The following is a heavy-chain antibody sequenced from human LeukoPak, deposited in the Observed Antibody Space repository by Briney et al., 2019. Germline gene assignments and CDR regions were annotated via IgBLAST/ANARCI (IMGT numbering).Heavy chain of an antibody. CDR1: GFTFSSYS. CDR2: ISSSSSYI. Sequence: PGGSLRLSCAASGFTFSSYSMSWVRQAPGKGLEWVSSISSSSSYIYYADSVKGRFTISRDNAKNSLYLQMNSLRAADTAVYYCAQGPYIWSFDIWGRGTLVTVSS. J-gene: IGHJ2*01. V-gene: IGHV3-21*01. CDR3: AQGPYIWSFDI. D-gene: IGHD2-2*02.